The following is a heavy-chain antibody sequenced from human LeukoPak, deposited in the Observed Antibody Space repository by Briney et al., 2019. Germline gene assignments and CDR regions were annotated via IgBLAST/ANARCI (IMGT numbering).Heavy chain of an antibody. V-gene: IGHV4-34*01. J-gene: IGHJ6*02. Sequence: SETLSLTCAVYGGSFSGYYWSWIRQPPGKGLEWIGEINHSGSTNYNPSLKSRVTISVDTSKNQFSLKLSSVTAAGTAVYYCARGAIGTTRTYYYYGMDVWGQGTTVTVSS. CDR2: INHSGST. CDR1: GGSFSGYY. CDR3: ARGAIGTTRTYYYYGMDV. D-gene: IGHD1-7*01.